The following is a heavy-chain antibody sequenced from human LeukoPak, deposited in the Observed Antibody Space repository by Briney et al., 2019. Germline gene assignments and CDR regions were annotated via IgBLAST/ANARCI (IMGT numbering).Heavy chain of an antibody. CDR2: IYSGGGYT. Sequence: ASVKVSCKASGYNFNADNMHWMRQAPGQRLEWMGIIYSGGGYTSAQKFQGRVTITADESTSTAYMELSSLRSEDTAVYYCARPGLYYGSGSPHYYYYMDVWGKGTTVTVSS. V-gene: IGHV1-46*02. D-gene: IGHD3-10*01. CDR1: GYNFNADN. J-gene: IGHJ6*03. CDR3: ARPGLYYGSGSPHYYYYMDV.